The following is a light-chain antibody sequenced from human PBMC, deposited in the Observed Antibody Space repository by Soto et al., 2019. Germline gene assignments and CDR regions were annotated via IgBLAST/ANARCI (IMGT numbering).Light chain of an antibody. CDR2: SAS. CDR3: QQYGISPFT. V-gene: IGKV3-20*01. J-gene: IGKJ3*01. CDR1: QTISSNY. Sequence: EVVLTQSPDTLSLSPGERATLSCRASQTISSNYVAWYQQKPGQAPRLLIYSASSRATGIPDRFSGSGSGTHFTLTISRLEPEDFAVYYCQQYGISPFTFGPGTKVDVK.